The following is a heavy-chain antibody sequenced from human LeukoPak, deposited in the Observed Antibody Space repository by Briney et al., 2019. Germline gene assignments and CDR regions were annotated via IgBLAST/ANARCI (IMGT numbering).Heavy chain of an antibody. CDR2: INQDGSGK. V-gene: IGHV3-7*01. CDR1: GFTFSNYW. D-gene: IGHD3-10*01. Sequence: PGGSLRLSCAASGFTFSNYWMTWVRQSPGKGLEGVAIINQDGSGKYYVDSVKGRFTISRDNAKNSLYLQMSSLRAEDTAAYYCARGGHRQKEFWGQGTLVTVSS. CDR3: ARGGHRQKEF. J-gene: IGHJ4*02.